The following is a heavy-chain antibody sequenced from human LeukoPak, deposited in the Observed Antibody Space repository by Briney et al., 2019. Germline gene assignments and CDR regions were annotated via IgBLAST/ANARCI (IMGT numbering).Heavy chain of an antibody. Sequence: PSETLSLTCNVSGGSISSSTYYWGWIRQPPGKGLEWIGSIYNSGSTYYNPSLKSRVTISVDTSKNQFSLKLSSVTAADTAVYYCARGSSSWPYYFDYWGQGTLVTVSS. CDR3: ARGSSSWPYYFDY. CDR1: GGSISSSTYY. V-gene: IGHV4-39*07. CDR2: IYNSGST. D-gene: IGHD6-13*01. J-gene: IGHJ4*02.